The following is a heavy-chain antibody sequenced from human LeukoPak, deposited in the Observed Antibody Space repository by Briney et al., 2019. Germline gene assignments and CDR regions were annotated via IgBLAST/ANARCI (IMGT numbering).Heavy chain of an antibody. V-gene: IGHV3-21*06. Sequence: GGSLRLSCAASGFTFTRFNMNWVRQAPGKGLELVSSITTSGTYIYYADSVQGRSTISRDNAKNSLYLQMNGLRAEDTAVYYCARPFYYDTNGGEGMDVWGQGTTVTVSS. J-gene: IGHJ6*02. CDR1: GFTFTRFN. D-gene: IGHD2-8*01. CDR2: ITTSGTYI. CDR3: ARPFYYDTNGGEGMDV.